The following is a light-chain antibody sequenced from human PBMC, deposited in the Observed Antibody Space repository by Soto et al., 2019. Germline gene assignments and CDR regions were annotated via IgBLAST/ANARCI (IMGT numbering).Light chain of an antibody. CDR1: SGSIASND. J-gene: IGLJ2*01. Sequence: NFMLTQPHSVSESPGKTVTISCTRSSGSIASNDVQWYQQRPGSDPTTVIFEDKQRPSGVPDRFSGSIDSSSNSASLTISGLQTEDEADYYCQSYDNNNHVVFGGGTKVTVL. CDR2: EDK. CDR3: QSYDNNNHVV. V-gene: IGLV6-57*03.